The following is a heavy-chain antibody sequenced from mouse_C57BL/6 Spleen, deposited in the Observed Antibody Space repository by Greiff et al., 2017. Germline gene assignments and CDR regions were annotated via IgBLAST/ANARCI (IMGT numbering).Heavy chain of an antibody. CDR2: ISSCGSYT. D-gene: IGHD2-4*01. J-gene: IGHJ4*01. CDR3: ARGGDYDPNYYARDY. Sequence: EVQGVESGGDLVKPGGSLKLSCAASGFTFSSYGLSWVRQTPDKRLEWVATISSCGSYTYSPYSVKGRYPISRDNAKNTLYLQMSSLKSVDTARYYCARGGDYDPNYYARDYWGQGTSVTVSS. V-gene: IGHV5-6*01. CDR1: GFTFSSYG.